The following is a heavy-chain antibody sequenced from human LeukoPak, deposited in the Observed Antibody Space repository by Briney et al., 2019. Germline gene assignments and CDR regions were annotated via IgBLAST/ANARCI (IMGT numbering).Heavy chain of an antibody. Sequence: GGSLRLSCAASGFTFDDYAMHWVRQAPGKGLEWVSDISWNSGSIGYADSVKGRFTISRDNAKNSLYLQMNSLRAEDMALYYCAKGYYDLWSDWDYMDVWGKGTTVTVSS. CDR2: ISWNSGSI. D-gene: IGHD3-3*01. J-gene: IGHJ6*03. CDR1: GFTFDDYA. CDR3: AKGYYDLWSDWDYMDV. V-gene: IGHV3-9*03.